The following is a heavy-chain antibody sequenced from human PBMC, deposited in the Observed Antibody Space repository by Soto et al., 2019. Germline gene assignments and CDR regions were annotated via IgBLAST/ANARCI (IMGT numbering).Heavy chain of an antibody. CDR2: ISYSGST. V-gene: IGHV4-59*01. Sequence: SETLSLTCSVSGGSISTYYWSWIRQPPGKGLEWIGYISYSGSTNYNPSLKSRVTISFDASKNEISLQVRSATAADAAVYYCARDLKEYCSDGKCNWFDPWGQGTLVTVSS. CDR3: ARDLKEYCSDGKCNWFDP. CDR1: GGSISTYY. D-gene: IGHD2-15*01. J-gene: IGHJ5*02.